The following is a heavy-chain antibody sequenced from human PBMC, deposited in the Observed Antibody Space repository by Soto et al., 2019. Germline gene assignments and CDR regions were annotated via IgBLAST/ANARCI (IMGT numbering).Heavy chain of an antibody. CDR2: ITTNGLGT. CDR1: GFTFNSYG. V-gene: IGHV3-64D*06. D-gene: IGHD3-10*01. CDR3: ARGTYSDR. Sequence: PGGSLRLSCSASGFTFNSYGFNWVRQAPGKGLEFVSSITTNGLGTNYADSVRGRFTISRDTSKNTVYLHMTSLSAEDTAVYYCARGTYSDRWGKGTRVTVS. J-gene: IGHJ4*02.